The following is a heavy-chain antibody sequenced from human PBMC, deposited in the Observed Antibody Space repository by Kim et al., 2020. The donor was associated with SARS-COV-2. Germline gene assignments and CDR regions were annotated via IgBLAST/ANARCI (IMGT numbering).Heavy chain of an antibody. CDR1: GYSFTSYA. CDR2: INVDNGNT. Sequence: ASVKVSCKASGYSFTSYAMHWVRQAPGQRLEWMGWINVDNGNTKYSQKFQGRAAITRDTSATTAYMELSSLGSEDTAVYYCVRAPNYHFWSASAWFDPWGQGTLITVSS. J-gene: IGHJ5*02. D-gene: IGHD3-3*01. CDR3: VRAPNYHFWSASAWFDP. V-gene: IGHV1-3*01.